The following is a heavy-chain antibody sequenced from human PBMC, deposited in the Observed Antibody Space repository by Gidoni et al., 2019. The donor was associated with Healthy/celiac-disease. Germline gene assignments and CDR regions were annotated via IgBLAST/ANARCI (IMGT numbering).Heavy chain of an antibody. J-gene: IGHJ3*02. CDR2: ISYDGSNK. CDR3: AMIIAVAGQAGAFDI. CDR1: GFPFISYA. D-gene: IGHD6-19*01. V-gene: IGHV3-30-3*01. Sequence: QVQLVESGGGVVQPGRALRLSCADSGFPFISYAMHWVTQPPGKGLEWVAVISYDGSNKYYADSVKGRFTISRDNSKNTLYLQMNSLRAEDTAVYYCAMIIAVAGQAGAFDIWGQGTMVTVSS.